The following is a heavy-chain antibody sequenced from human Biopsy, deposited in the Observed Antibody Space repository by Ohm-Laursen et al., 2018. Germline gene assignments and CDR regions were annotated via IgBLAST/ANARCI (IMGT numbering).Heavy chain of an antibody. Sequence: GTLSLTCAVYGESFNGYYWSWIRQTPAKGLVWIGEINHIGRTNYNPSLKSRVTISLDTSKNQFSLKVRSVTAADTAVYYCVRGVDYYDPYHYYALDVWGQGTTVTVSS. J-gene: IGHJ6*02. CDR3: VRGVDYYDPYHYYALDV. CDR1: GESFNGYY. V-gene: IGHV4-34*01. CDR2: INHIGRT. D-gene: IGHD3-22*01.